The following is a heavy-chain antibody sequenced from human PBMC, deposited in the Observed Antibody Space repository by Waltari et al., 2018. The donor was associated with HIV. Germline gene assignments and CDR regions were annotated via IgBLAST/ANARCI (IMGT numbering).Heavy chain of an antibody. CDR3: ARGVGYSYGRFDY. Sequence: EVQLVQSGGGLVQPGGSLRLACVAAGLTFRDYCRRWVRQAPGKGLEWVANIKQDGSDKYYVDSVKGRFTISRDNAKNSLFLQMNGLSADDTAVYFCARGVGYSYGRFDYWGQGTLVTVSS. D-gene: IGHD5-18*01. CDR1: GLTFRDYC. V-gene: IGHV3-7*01. CDR2: IKQDGSDK. J-gene: IGHJ4*02.